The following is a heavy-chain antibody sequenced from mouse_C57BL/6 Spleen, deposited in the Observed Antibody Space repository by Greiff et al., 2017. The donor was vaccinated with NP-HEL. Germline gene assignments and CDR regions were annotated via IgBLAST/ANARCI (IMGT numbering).Heavy chain of an antibody. CDR2: IDPENGDT. J-gene: IGHJ3*01. CDR1: GFNIKDDY. D-gene: IGHD4-1*01. V-gene: IGHV14-4*01. CDR3: TELGRGAY. Sequence: VQLQQSGAELVRPGASVKLSCTASGFNIKDDYMHWVKQRPEQGLEWIGWIDPENGDTEYASKFQGKATITADTSSNQAYLQLSSLTSEDTAVYYCTELGRGAYWGQGTLVTVSA.